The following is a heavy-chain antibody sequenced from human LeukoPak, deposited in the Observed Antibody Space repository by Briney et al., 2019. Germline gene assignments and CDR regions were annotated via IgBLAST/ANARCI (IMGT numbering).Heavy chain of an antibody. Sequence: PGGSLRLSCAASGFTLSSLAMHWVRQAPGKGLEGVSSSGTRSGTKYYADSVMGRFTISRDSAMNSVSLQINSLRAEDTAVYYCLLQMTYGELSDPDFRGQGTLVTVSS. V-gene: IGHV3-21*01. CDR2: SGTRSGTK. J-gene: IGHJ4*02. CDR3: LLQMTYGELSDPDF. CDR1: GFTLSSLA. D-gene: IGHD3-16*02.